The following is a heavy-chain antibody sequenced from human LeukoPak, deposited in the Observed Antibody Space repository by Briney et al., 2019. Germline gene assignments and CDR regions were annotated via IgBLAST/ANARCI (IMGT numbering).Heavy chain of an antibody. J-gene: IGHJ4*02. V-gene: IGHV3-21*01. Sequence: GGSLRLSCAASGFTFSSYSMNWVRQAPGKGMEWVSSISSSSSYIYYAESVKGRLTISTDNAKNSLYLQMNSLRAEDTAVYYCARDEYSSSYDYWGQGTLVTVSS. CDR2: ISSSSSYI. CDR1: GFTFSSYS. D-gene: IGHD6-6*01. CDR3: ARDEYSSSYDY.